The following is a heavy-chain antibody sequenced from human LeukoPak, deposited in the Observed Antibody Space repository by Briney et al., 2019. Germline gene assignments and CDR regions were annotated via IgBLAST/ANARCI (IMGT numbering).Heavy chain of an antibody. J-gene: IGHJ4*02. D-gene: IGHD5-24*01. CDR1: GFTVSSNY. CDR2: ISGGGGTT. V-gene: IGHV3-23*01. Sequence: PGGSLRLSCAASGFTVSSNYMTWVRQAPGKGLEWVSTISGGGGTTYYADSVKGRFTISRDNSKNTLYLQMNSLRAEDTAVYYCAKGRRDGYNFDFDHWGQGTLVTVSS. CDR3: AKGRRDGYNFDFDH.